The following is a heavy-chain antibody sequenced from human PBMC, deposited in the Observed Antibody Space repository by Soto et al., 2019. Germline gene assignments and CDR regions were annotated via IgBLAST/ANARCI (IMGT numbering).Heavy chain of an antibody. CDR1: GGTFSSYT. D-gene: IGHD6-19*01. J-gene: IGHJ3*02. V-gene: IGHV1-46*01. CDR2: INPSGGST. Sequence: ASVKVSCKASGGTFSSYTISWVRQAPGQGLEWMGIINPSGGSTSYAQKFQGRVTMTRDTSTSTVYMELSSLRSEDTAVYYCARGSSGHSAFDIWGQGTMVTVSS. CDR3: ARGSSGHSAFDI.